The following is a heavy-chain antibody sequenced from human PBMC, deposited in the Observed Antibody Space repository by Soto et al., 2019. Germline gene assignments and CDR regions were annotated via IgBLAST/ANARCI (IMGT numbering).Heavy chain of an antibody. CDR1: GGSISGHY. CDR3: ARDLWGYCGTDCYPLDV. D-gene: IGHD2-21*02. J-gene: IGHJ6*02. CDR2: IYYIGST. V-gene: IGHV4-59*11. Sequence: SETLSLTCTVSGGSISGHYWSWIRQPPGKGLEWIGYIYYIGSTNYNPSFKSRVTISVDTSKNQFSLKLNSVTAADTAVYYCARDLWGYCGTDCYPLDVWGQGTTVTVSS.